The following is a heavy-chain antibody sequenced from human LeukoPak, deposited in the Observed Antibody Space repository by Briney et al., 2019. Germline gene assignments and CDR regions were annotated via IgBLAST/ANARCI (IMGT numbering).Heavy chain of an antibody. CDR3: ARHTAMVTTYYFDY. J-gene: IGHJ4*02. Sequence: SVKVSCKASGGTFSSYAIGWVRQAPGQGLEWMGGIIPIFGTANYAQKFQGRVTITADESTSTAYMELSSLRSEDTAVYYCARHTAMVTTYYFDYWGQGTLVTVSS. CDR2: IIPIFGTA. D-gene: IGHD5-18*01. V-gene: IGHV1-69*13. CDR1: GGTFSSYA.